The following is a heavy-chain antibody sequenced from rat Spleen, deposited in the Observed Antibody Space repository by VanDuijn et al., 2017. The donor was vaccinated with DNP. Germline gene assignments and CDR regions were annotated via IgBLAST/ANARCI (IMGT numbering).Heavy chain of an antibody. J-gene: IGHJ4*01. D-gene: IGHD1-11*01. Sequence: EVQLVASGGGLVQPGRSMKLSCATSGLTFSHSNLAWVRQVPTKGLEWVASITSGDGNTYYRDSVKGRFTISRDNAKSSLYLQMNSLKSEDTATYYCARHLYGGYRGYAMDAWGQGTSVTVSS. V-gene: IGHV5-25*01. CDR1: GLTFSHSN. CDR3: ARHLYGGYRGYAMDA. CDR2: ITSGDGNT.